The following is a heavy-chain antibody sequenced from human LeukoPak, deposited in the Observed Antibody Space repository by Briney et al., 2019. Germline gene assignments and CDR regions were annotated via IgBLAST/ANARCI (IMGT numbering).Heavy chain of an antibody. CDR2: IYPDGNNK. CDR3: AKDWSGNYNWSDP. Sequence: PGGSLRLSCAASGFTFNSYWMNWVRQAPGKGLEWVACIYPDGNNKDYADSVKGRFIISRDNSKNILFLQMNSLRAADTAVYYCAKDWSGNYNWSDPWGQGTLVTVSS. CDR1: GFTFNSYW. D-gene: IGHD3-3*01. V-gene: IGHV3-30*02. J-gene: IGHJ5*02.